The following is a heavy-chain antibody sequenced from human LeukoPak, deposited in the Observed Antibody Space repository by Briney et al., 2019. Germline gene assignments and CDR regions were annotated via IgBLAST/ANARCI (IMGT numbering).Heavy chain of an antibody. CDR3: AREAVMPVAPVKIGTSDRPLYEYYGLDV. J-gene: IGHJ6*02. V-gene: IGHV3-53*01. CDR2: IYGDDET. CDR1: GFTITTNY. Sequence: GGSLRLSCAASGFTITTNYMSWVRQAPGKGLEGVSVIYGDDETNYADSVKGRFTISRDNSKNTLYLQMNSLRADDTAVYYCAREAVMPVAPVKIGTSDRPLYEYYGLDVWGQGTTVTVS. D-gene: IGHD1/OR15-1a*01.